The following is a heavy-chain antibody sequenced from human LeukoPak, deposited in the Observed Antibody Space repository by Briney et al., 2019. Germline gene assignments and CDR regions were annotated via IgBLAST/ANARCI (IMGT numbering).Heavy chain of an antibody. D-gene: IGHD2-2*01. V-gene: IGHV4-39*01. CDR1: GGSISSSSYY. CDR3: ARHAGDIVVVPAATLYNWFDP. J-gene: IGHJ5*02. CDR2: IYYSGST. Sequence: SETLSLTCTVSGGSISSSSYYWGWIRQPPGKGLEWIGSIYYSGSTYYNPSLKSRVTISVDTSKNQFSLKLSSVTAADTAVYHCARHAGDIVVVPAATLYNWFDPWGQGTLVTVSS.